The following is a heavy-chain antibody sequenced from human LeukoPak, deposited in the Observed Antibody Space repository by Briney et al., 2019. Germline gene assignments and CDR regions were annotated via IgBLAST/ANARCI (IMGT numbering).Heavy chain of an antibody. V-gene: IGHV4-34*01. CDR1: GGSFSGYY. CDR3: ARVYNWNWSWFDP. CDR2: IKHSGST. Sequence: PSETLSLTCAVYGGSFSGYYWSWIRQPPGKGLEWIGEIKHSGSTNYNPSLKSRVTISVDTSKNQFSLKLSSVTAADTAVYYCARVYNWNWSWFDPWGQGTLVTVSS. J-gene: IGHJ5*02. D-gene: IGHD1-7*01.